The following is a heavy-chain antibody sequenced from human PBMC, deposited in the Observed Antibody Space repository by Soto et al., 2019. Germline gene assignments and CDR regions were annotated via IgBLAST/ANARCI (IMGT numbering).Heavy chain of an antibody. CDR3: ARELRAYSSSSSPFFDY. CDR2: IWYDGSNK. D-gene: IGHD6-6*01. Sequence: GGSLRLSCAASGFTFSSYGMHWVRQAPGKGLEWVAVIWYDGSNKYYADSVKGRFTISRDNSKNTLYLQMNSLRAEDTAVYYCARELRAYSSSSSPFFDYWGQGTLVTVSS. J-gene: IGHJ4*02. V-gene: IGHV3-33*01. CDR1: GFTFSSYG.